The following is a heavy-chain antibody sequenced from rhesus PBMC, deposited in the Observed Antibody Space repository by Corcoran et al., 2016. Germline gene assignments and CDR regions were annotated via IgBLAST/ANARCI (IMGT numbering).Heavy chain of an antibody. V-gene: IGHV4-80*01. J-gene: IGHJ4*01. D-gene: IGHD6-13*01. CDR3: LRGPYTSPFDY. Sequence: QVQLQESGPGLVKPSETLSLTCAVSGVSFSIYWWTWIRQPPGKGLEWIGDISGNSESANYNPSLKRRVTISKDASKHQFSLRLTSVTAADTAVYYCLRGPYTSPFDYWGQGVLVTVSS. CDR1: GVSFSIYW. CDR2: ISGNSESA.